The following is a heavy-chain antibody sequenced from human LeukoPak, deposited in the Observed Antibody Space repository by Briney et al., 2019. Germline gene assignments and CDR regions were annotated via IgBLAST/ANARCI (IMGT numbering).Heavy chain of an antibody. CDR1: GFPFSSYG. V-gene: IGHV3-33*08. CDR2: IWYDGSNL. J-gene: IGHJ3*02. D-gene: IGHD3-10*01. Sequence: GGSLRLSCAASGFPFSSYGMHWVRQAPGKGLEWVALIWYDGSNLYYADSVKGRFTISKDSSKNTLYLHMNSLRAEDTAVYYCARDKNYYGSGSPSLDPFDIWRQGTMVTVSS. CDR3: ARDKNYYGSGSPSLDPFDI.